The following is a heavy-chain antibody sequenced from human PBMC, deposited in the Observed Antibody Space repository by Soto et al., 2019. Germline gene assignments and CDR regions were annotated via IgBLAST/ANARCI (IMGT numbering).Heavy chain of an antibody. CDR1: GGSFSGYY. CDR3: ARGGGYAWSNWFEP. D-gene: IGHD5-12*01. J-gene: IGHJ5*02. Sequence: SETLSLTCAVYGGSFSGYYWSWIRQPPGKGLEWIGEINHSGSTNYNPSLKSRVTISVDTSKNQFSLKLSSVTAADTAVYYCARGGGYAWSNWFEPWGQGTLVPVSP. V-gene: IGHV4-34*01. CDR2: INHSGST.